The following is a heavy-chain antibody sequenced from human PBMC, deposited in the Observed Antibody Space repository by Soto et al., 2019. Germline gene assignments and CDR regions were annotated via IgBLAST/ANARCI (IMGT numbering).Heavy chain of an antibody. V-gene: IGHV1-2*02. D-gene: IGHD6-13*01. CDR3: ARAGIAAAGILLHYFDY. CDR1: GYTFTGYY. CDR2: INPNSGGT. Sequence: ASVKVSCKASGYTFTGYYMHWVRQAPGQGLEWMGWINPNSGGTNYAQKFQVRVTMSRDTSISTAYMELSRLRSDDTAGYYCARAGIAAAGILLHYFDYCGRGTMVTVSS. J-gene: IGHJ4*02.